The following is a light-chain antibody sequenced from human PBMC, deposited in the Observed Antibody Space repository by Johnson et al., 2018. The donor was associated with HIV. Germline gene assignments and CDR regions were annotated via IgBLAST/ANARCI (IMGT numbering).Light chain of an antibody. CDR3: GTWDNSLSGTYV. CDR1: SSDMGNYA. Sequence: QSVLTQPPSVSAAPGQKVTISCSGSSSDMGNYAVSWYQQLPGTAPKLLIYENNKRPSGIPDRFSGSQSGTSATLGITGLQTGDEADYYCGTWDNSLSGTYVFGTGTKVTVL. V-gene: IGLV1-51*02. J-gene: IGLJ1*01. CDR2: ENN.